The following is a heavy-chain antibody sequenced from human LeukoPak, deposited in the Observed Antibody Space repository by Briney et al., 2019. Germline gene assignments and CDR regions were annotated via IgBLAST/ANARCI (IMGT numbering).Heavy chain of an antibody. CDR3: ARGVYIAAAQYGF. J-gene: IGHJ4*02. D-gene: IGHD6-13*01. V-gene: IGHV4-59*01. Sequence: PGGSLRLSCAASGFTFSDYYWNWIRQPPGKGLEWIGYIYYSGATNYNPSLKSRVTISVDTSKNQFSLKLSSVTAADTAVYYCARGVYIAAAQYGFWGQGTLVTVSS. CDR2: IYYSGAT. CDR1: GFTFSDYY.